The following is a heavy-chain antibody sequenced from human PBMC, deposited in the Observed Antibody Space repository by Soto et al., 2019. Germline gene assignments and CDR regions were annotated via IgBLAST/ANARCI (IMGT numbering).Heavy chain of an antibody. CDR1: GFPFSHYW. CDR2: INPAGTIT. J-gene: IGHJ5*02. D-gene: IGHD3-16*01. CDR3: TSDTFGLRDT. V-gene: IGHV3-74*01. Sequence: PGGSLRLSCAASGFPFSHYWMHWVRQTPGKGLVWVSRINPAGTITNYADSVEGRFTISRDNPDSALFLQMNSLSAEDTAIYYCTSDTFGLRDTWGQGTLVTVSS.